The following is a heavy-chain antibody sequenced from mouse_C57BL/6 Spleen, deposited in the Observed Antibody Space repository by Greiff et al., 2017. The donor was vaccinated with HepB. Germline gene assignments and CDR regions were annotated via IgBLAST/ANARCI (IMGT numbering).Heavy chain of an antibody. D-gene: IGHD2-5*01. CDR2: ISSGGSYT. J-gene: IGHJ1*03. CDR1: GFTFSSYG. Sequence: EVKLVESGGDLVKPGGSLKLSCAASGFTFSSYGMSWVRQTPDKRLEWVATISSGGSYTYYPDSVKGRFTISRDNAKNTLYLQTSSLKSEDTAMYYCARYYSNYEYFDVWGTGTTVTVSS. V-gene: IGHV5-6*01. CDR3: ARYYSNYEYFDV.